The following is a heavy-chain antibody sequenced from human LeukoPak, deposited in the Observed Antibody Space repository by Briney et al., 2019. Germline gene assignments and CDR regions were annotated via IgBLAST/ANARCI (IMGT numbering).Heavy chain of an antibody. CDR1: GLTFENFT. J-gene: IGHJ4*02. V-gene: IGHV3-23*05. D-gene: IGHD1-26*01. CDR3: AKSRGSGSHTQYHFDK. CDR2: ILRSGSP. Sequence: GGSLSLSCKVSGLTFENFTMTWLRQAPGKGLEWVSTILRSGSPYYADSVKGRFTISRDNSKDTVYLQMNSLRVEDTALYYCAKSRGSGSHTQYHFDKWVQGSLVTVSS.